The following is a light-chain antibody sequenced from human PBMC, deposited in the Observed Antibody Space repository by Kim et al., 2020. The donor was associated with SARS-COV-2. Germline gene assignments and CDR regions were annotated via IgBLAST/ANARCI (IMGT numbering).Light chain of an antibody. CDR3: QAWDSSNAWV. J-gene: IGLJ3*02. V-gene: IGLV3-1*01. Sequence: VSPGQTASITCYGDKLGDKYACWYQQKPGQSPVLVIYQDSKRPSGIPERFSGYNSGNTATLTISGTQAMDEADYYCQAWDSSNAWVFGGGTQLTVL. CDR2: QDS. CDR1: KLGDKY.